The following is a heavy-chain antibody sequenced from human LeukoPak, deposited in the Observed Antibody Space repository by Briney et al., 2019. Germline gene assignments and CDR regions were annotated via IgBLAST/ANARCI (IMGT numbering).Heavy chain of an antibody. D-gene: IGHD3-22*01. J-gene: IGHJ4*02. V-gene: IGHV3-23*01. CDR1: GFTFSRYA. Sequence: GGSLRLSCAASGFTFSRYAMSWVRQAPGKGLEWVSAISGSGGSTYYADSVKGRFTISRDNSKNTLYLQMNSLRAEDTAVYYCAKAPYYDSSGSHYWGQGTLVTVSS. CDR2: ISGSGGST. CDR3: AKAPYYDSSGSHY.